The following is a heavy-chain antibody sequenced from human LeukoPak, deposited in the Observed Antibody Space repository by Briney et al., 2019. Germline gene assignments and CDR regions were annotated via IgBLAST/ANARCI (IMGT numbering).Heavy chain of an antibody. J-gene: IGHJ6*03. CDR3: ASGPANTALVEDPYYYYMDV. CDR1: GFTFSTYA. CDR2: ISYDGSNK. V-gene: IGHV3-30-3*01. Sequence: GGSLRLSCAASGFTFSTYAMHWVRQAPGKGLEWVAVISYDGSNKYYADSVKGRFTISRDNSKNTLYLQMNSLRAEDTALYYCASGPANTALVEDPYYYYMDVWGKGTTVTVSS. D-gene: IGHD5-18*01.